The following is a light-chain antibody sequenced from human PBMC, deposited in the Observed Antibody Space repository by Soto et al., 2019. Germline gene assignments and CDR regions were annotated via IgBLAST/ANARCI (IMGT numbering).Light chain of an antibody. J-gene: IGLJ3*02. CDR3: CSYAGSYTLWV. Sequence: QSALTQPRSVSGSPGQSVAISCTGTSSDVGGYNFVSWYQQHPGKAPKLIIYDVSKLPSGVPDRFSGSKSGNTASLTLSGLQAEDEADYYCCSYAGSYTLWVFGGGTQLTVL. CDR1: SSDVGGYNF. V-gene: IGLV2-11*01. CDR2: DVS.